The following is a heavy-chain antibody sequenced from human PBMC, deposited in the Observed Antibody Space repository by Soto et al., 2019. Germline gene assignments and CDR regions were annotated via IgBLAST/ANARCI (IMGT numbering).Heavy chain of an antibody. CDR3: AKDGTEGGWYRYYFDY. V-gene: IGHV3-23*01. D-gene: IGHD6-19*01. Sequence: PGGSLRLSCAASGFTFSSYAMSWVRQAPGKGLEWVSAISGSGGSTYYADSVKGRFTISRDNSKNTLYLQMNSLRAEDTAVYYCAKDGTEGGWYRYYFDYWGQGTLVTVSS. J-gene: IGHJ4*02. CDR1: GFTFSSYA. CDR2: ISGSGGST.